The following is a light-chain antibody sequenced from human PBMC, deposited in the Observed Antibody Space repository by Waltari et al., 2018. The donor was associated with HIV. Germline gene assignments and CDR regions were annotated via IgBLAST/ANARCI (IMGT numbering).Light chain of an antibody. CDR3: CSYTGSSTRRPYV. V-gene: IGLV2-23*01. J-gene: IGLJ1*01. CDR2: EGS. CDR1: SHDVGSYNL. Sequence: QSALTQPASVSGSPGQSITISCTGTSHDVGSYNLVSWYQQHPGKAPKVMIYEGSKRPSGVSNRFPGSKSGNTASLTISGLQAEDEADYYCCSYTGSSTRRPYVFGTGTKVTVL.